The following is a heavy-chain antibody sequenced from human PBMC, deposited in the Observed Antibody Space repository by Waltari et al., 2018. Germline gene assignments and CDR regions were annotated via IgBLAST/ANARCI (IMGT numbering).Heavy chain of an antibody. J-gene: IGHJ5*01. CDR1: GFTYSSYA. Sequence: EVQLLESGGGLVQPGGSLRLSCSASGFTYSSYAMSWVRQAPEQGLEWVQVISGRGGSTYHEDSVKGPFTISREHSKNTLNLQMSSLRAEDTAVYYCAKDGAAGRVNWVDSWGQGTLVTVSS. CDR3: AKDGAAGRVNWVDS. CDR2: ISGRGGST. D-gene: IGHD6-13*01. V-gene: IGHV3-23*01.